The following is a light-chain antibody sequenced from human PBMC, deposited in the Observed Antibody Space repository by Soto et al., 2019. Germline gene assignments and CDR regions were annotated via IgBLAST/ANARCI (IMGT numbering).Light chain of an antibody. J-gene: IGKJ5*01. CDR2: DAS. Sequence: DMQMTQSPSTLSASVGDRVTITCLASQSIGTWLAWYQHRPGKAPSLLIYDASTLRSGVPSRFSGSGSGTEFTLTISSLQADDFATYYCQQSDTYPLTFGQGTRLEIK. V-gene: IGKV1-5*01. CDR3: QQSDTYPLT. CDR1: QSIGTW.